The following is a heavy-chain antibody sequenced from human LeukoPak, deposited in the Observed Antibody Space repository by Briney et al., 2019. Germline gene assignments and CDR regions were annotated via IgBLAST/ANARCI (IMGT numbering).Heavy chain of an antibody. D-gene: IGHD5-18*01. V-gene: IGHV1-18*01. J-gene: IGHJ4*02. CDR3: ARALDTPTNDY. CDR1: GYTFTSYG. CDR2: ISVYNGNT. Sequence: GASVKVSCKASGYTFTSYGINWVRQAPGQGFEWMGWISVYNGNTLYAQRLQGRVTMTTDTSTSTAYMDLRSLRSDDTAVYYCARALDTPTNDYWGQGTLVTVSS.